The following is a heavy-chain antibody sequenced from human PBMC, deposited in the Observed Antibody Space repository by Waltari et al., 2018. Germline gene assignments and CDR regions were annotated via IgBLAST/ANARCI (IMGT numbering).Heavy chain of an antibody. J-gene: IGHJ4*02. D-gene: IGHD6-25*01. CDR2: INPTSGSR. Sequence: QVQLVQSGAEVKKPGASVKVSCKASGYTFTTYYIHWVRQAPGQGLEWMGIINPTSGSRTYAKKFQGRVTMTRDTSTSTVYMELSSLRSDDTAVYYCARFAYASGNDFWGQGTLVTVSS. CDR1: GYTFTTYY. V-gene: IGHV1-46*01. CDR3: ARFAYASGNDF.